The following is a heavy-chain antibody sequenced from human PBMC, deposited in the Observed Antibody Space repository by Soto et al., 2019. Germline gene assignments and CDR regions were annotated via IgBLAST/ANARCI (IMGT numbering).Heavy chain of an antibody. D-gene: IGHD4-4*01. V-gene: IGHV3-23*01. Sequence: GGSLRLSCAASGFTFSSYAMSWVRQAPGKGLEWVSAISGSGGSTYYADSVKGRFTISRDNSKNTLYLQMNSLRAEDTAVYYCAKLYSNHNYYYYYMDVWGKGTTVTVSS. J-gene: IGHJ6*03. CDR3: AKLYSNHNYYYYYMDV. CDR1: GFTFSSYA. CDR2: ISGSGGST.